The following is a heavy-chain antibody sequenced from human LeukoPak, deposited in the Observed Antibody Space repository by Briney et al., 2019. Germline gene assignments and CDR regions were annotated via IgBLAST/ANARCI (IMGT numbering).Heavy chain of an antibody. CDR3: ARGRGLTTVTHYYYYYYMDV. V-gene: IGHV1-2*06. CDR1: GYTFTGYY. Sequence: GASVKVSCKASGYTFTGYYTHWVRQAPGQGLEWMGRINPNSGGTNYAQKFQGRVTITRNTSISTAYMELSSLRSEDTAVYYCARGRGLTTVTHYYYYYYMDVWGKGTTVTVSS. CDR2: INPNSGGT. J-gene: IGHJ6*03. D-gene: IGHD4-17*01.